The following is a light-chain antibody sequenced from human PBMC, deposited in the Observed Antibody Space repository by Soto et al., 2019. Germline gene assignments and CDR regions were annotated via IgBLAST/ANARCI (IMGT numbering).Light chain of an antibody. V-gene: IGKV1-9*01. CDR3: QQLNTYPPT. CDR1: QGISSY. Sequence: IQLTQSPSSLSASVGARVTVTCRASQGISSYLAWYQQKAGKAPKLLIYAASTLRSGVPSRFSGSGSATDFTLTISSLQPDDVATYYCQQLNTYPPTFGQGTKVESK. J-gene: IGKJ1*01. CDR2: AAS.